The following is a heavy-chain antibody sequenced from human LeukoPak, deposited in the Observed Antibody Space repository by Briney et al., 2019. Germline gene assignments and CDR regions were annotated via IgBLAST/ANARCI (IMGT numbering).Heavy chain of an antibody. CDR1: GGTFSNYA. CDR2: IIPFLDTS. V-gene: IGHV1-69*05. D-gene: IGHD5-12*01. CDR3: ARAQAGNYDWPLDF. Sequence: SVKASCKASGGTFSNYALSWVRQAPGQGLEWMGAIIPFLDTSNYPQKFQDRVTITTDESTSTAYMELSSLRSDDTAVYYCARAQAGNYDWPLDFWGQGTLVTVSS. J-gene: IGHJ4*02.